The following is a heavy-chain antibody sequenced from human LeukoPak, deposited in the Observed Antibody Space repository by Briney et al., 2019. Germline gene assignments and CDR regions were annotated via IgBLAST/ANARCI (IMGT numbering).Heavy chain of an antibody. D-gene: IGHD6-13*01. J-gene: IGHJ4*02. CDR3: ARLGSSWSYYFDY. Sequence: SETLSLTCTVSGGSISSSTYHWGWIRQPPGKGLEWIGSIYYSGSTYYNPSLKSRVTISVDTSKNQFSLKLSSVTAADTAVYYCARLGSSWSYYFDYWGQGTLVTVSS. CDR2: IYYSGST. V-gene: IGHV4-39*01. CDR1: GGSISSSTYH.